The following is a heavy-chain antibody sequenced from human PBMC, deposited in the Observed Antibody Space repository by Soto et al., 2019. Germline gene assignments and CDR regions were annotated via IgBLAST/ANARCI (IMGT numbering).Heavy chain of an antibody. CDR2: IVPVQFTQ. V-gene: IGHV1-69*13. D-gene: IGHD1-26*01. CDR3: ARNGTYSSSLSHYSGMDV. Sequence: SVRVSCKASASALDNFIRNCVLQTPGRDLEWMGGIVPVQFTQTKADKFNPRVTISATGSTSTMYMEVTSLRSEDTAIYYCARNGTYSSSLSHYSGMDVWGQGTTVTVS. CDR1: ASALDNFI. J-gene: IGHJ6*02.